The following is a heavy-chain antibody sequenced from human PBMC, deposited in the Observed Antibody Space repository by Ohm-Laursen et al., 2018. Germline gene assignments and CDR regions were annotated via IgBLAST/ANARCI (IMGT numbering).Heavy chain of an antibody. CDR3: ARMAYGYSSSSFDY. D-gene: IGHD6-13*01. CDR1: GGSISSYY. V-gene: IGHV4-4*07. J-gene: IGHJ4*02. CDR2: IYTSGST. Sequence: SETLSLTCTVSGGSISSYYWSWIRQPAGKGLEWIGRIYTSGSTNYNPSLKSRVTMSVDTSKNQFSLNLSSVTAADTAVYYCARMAYGYSSSSFDYWGQGTLVTVSS.